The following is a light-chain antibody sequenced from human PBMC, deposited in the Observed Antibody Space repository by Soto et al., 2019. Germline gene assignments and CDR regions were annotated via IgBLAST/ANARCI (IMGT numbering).Light chain of an antibody. CDR3: QSYDSSLSGGV. J-gene: IGLJ3*02. CDR2: GNS. V-gene: IGLV1-40*01. CDR1: SSNIGAGYD. Sequence: QSVLTQPPSVSGAPGQRVTISCTGSSSNIGAGYDVHWYQQLPGTAPKLLIYGNSNRPSGVPDRFSGSKSGTSASLAITGRGAGDEADYYCQSYDSSLSGGVFGGGTKLTVL.